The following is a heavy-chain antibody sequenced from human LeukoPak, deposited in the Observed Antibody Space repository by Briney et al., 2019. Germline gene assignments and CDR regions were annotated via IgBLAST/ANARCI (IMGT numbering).Heavy chain of an antibody. J-gene: IGHJ5*02. CDR3: ARESITNGREYFDP. D-gene: IGHD2/OR15-2a*01. V-gene: IGHV3-30*03. Sequence: GGSLRLSCAASGFTFNGYSINWVRQAPGKGLEWVAVLSSDGSNKYSADSVRGRFTISRDNFHNTLYLQMDSLSPEDTAVYYCARESITNGREYFDPWGQGTLVIVSS. CDR1: GFTFNGYS. CDR2: LSSDGSNK.